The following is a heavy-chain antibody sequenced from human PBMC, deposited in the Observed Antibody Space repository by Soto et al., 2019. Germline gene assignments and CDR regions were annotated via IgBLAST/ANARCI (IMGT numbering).Heavy chain of an antibody. Sequence: PSETLSLTCAVSGGSISSGGYSWSWIRQPPGKGLEWIGYIYHSGSIYYNPSLKSRVTISVDTSKNQFSLKLSSVTAADTAVYYCARVCGGDCHNGMDVWGQGTTVTVSS. J-gene: IGHJ6*02. CDR3: ARVCGGDCHNGMDV. D-gene: IGHD2-21*02. CDR2: IYHSGSI. CDR1: GGSISSGGYS. V-gene: IGHV4-30-2*01.